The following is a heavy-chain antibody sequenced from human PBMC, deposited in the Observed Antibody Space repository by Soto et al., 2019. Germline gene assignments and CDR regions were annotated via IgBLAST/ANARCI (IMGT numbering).Heavy chain of an antibody. CDR1: GGSISSYY. Sequence: QVQLQESGPGLVKPSETLSLTCTVSGGSISSYYWSWIRQPPGKGLEWIGYIYYSGSTNYSPSLKSRGIITVATTKTQFSLMLCSVTAASTPVCCGASRYGAAVGYWGQGTLVSGSS. J-gene: IGHJ4*02. CDR3: ASRYGAAVGY. D-gene: IGHD3-10*01. V-gene: IGHV4-59*08. CDR2: IYYSGST.